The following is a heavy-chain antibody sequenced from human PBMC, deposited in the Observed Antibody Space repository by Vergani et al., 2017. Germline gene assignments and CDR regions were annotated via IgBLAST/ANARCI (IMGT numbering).Heavy chain of an antibody. V-gene: IGHV4-34*11. CDR2: IYYSGST. J-gene: IGHJ4*02. CDR1: GGSFSGYY. Sequence: QVQLQQWGAGLLKPSETLSLTCAVYGGSFSGYYWSWIRQPPGKGLEWIGYIYYSGSTNYNPSLKSRVTISVDTSKNQFSLKLSSVTAADTAVYYCAREAPGLRPFDYWGQGTLVTVSS. D-gene: IGHD4-17*01. CDR3: AREAPGLRPFDY.